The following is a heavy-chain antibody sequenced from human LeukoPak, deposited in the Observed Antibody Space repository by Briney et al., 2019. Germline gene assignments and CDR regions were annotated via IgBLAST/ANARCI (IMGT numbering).Heavy chain of an antibody. D-gene: IGHD4-17*01. CDR2: INHSGSS. CDR1: AGFFSSYY. V-gene: IGHV4-34*01. J-gene: IGHJ1*01. CDR3: ARGEDGDYYFQH. Sequence: SETLSLTCTVIAGFFSSYYWSWIRQPPGKGLEWIGEINHSGSSNYNPSLKSRVTISVDTSKNQFSLKLSSVTAADPAVYYCARGEDGDYYFQHWGQGTLVTVSS.